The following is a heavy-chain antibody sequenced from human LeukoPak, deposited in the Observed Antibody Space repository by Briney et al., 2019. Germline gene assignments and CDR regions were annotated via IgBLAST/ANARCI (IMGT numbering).Heavy chain of an antibody. CDR1: GFTFSSYD. CDR3: AKDRHAPGRYCSSTSCLPFDP. V-gene: IGHV3-23*01. Sequence: GGSLRLSCAASGFTFSSYDMSWVRQAPGKGLEWVSAISGSGGSTYYADSVKGRFTISRDNSENKLYLQMNSLGAEDTAVYYCAKDRHAPGRYCSSTSCLPFDPWGQGTLVTVSS. J-gene: IGHJ5*02. CDR2: ISGSGGST. D-gene: IGHD2-2*01.